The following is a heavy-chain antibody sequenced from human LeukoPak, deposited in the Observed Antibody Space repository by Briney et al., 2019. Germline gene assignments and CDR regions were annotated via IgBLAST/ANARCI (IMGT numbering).Heavy chain of an antibody. CDR1: GFTFSSYA. D-gene: IGHD1-26*01. V-gene: IGHV3-30*03. Sequence: GGSLRLACAASGFTFSSYAMNWVRQAPGKGLEWVAVISYDGSNKYYADSVKGRFTISRDNSKNTLCLQMNSLRAEDTAVYYCARIRGYSGCDYWGQGTLVTVSS. J-gene: IGHJ4*02. CDR2: ISYDGSNK. CDR3: ARIRGYSGCDY.